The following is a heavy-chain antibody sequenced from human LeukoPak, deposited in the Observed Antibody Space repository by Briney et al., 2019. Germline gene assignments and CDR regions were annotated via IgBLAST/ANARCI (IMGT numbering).Heavy chain of an antibody. Sequence: PGGSLRLSCAASGFTFSSYAMSWVRQAPGKGLEWVSAISGSGGSTYYADSVKGRFTISRDNSKNTLYLQMNSLRAEDTAVYYCAKDLGDYGSGSTFDYWGQGTLVTVSS. CDR1: GFTFSSYA. J-gene: IGHJ4*02. CDR3: AKDLGDYGSGSTFDY. CDR2: ISGSGGST. D-gene: IGHD3-10*01. V-gene: IGHV3-23*01.